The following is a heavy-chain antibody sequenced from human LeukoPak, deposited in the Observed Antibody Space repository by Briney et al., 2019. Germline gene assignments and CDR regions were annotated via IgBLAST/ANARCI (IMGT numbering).Heavy chain of an antibody. Sequence: GGSLRLSCAASGFTFSSYGMHWVRQAPGKGLEWVAVIWYDGSNKYYADSVKGRFTISRDNSKNTLYPQMNSLRAEDTAVYYCARDIGYCTNGVCYSLAFDIWGQGTMVTVSS. CDR3: ARDIGYCTNGVCYSLAFDI. CDR2: IWYDGSNK. D-gene: IGHD2-8*01. V-gene: IGHV3-33*01. J-gene: IGHJ3*02. CDR1: GFTFSSYG.